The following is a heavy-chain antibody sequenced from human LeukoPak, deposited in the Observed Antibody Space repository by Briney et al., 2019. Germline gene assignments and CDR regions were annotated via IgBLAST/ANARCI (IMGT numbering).Heavy chain of an antibody. J-gene: IGHJ4*02. CDR2: INSDGGWT. V-gene: IGHV3-74*01. CDR1: GSYW. CDR3: VSFYETY. D-gene: IGHD2/OR15-2a*01. Sequence: GGSLRLSCAASGSYWMHWVRQAPGKGLVWVSHINSDGGWTSYADSVKGRFTISKDNAKNTVYLQMNNLRAEDTAVYYCVSFYETYWGRGTLVTVSS.